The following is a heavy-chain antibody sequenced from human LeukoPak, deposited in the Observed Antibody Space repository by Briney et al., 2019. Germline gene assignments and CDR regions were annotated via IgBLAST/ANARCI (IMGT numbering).Heavy chain of an antibody. Sequence: PGGSLRLSCAASGFPFSTYVMTWVRQAPGRGLEWLSYIGYASSPIFYAESVKGRFTISRDNAKNSLYLQMNSLGDEDTAVYYCASAGSTSLSRWFDHWGQGSLVTVSS. J-gene: IGHJ5*02. V-gene: IGHV3-48*02. D-gene: IGHD1-14*01. CDR1: GFPFSTYV. CDR3: ASAGSTSLSRWFDH. CDR2: IGYASSPI.